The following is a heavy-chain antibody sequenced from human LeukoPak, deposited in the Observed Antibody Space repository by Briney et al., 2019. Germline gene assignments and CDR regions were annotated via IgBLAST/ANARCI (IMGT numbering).Heavy chain of an antibody. CDR3: ARVDGGGYEKYYFDY. CDR2: IIPIFGTA. V-gene: IGHV1-69*06. CDR1: GGTFSSYT. Sequence: SVKVSCKASGGTFSSYTISWVRQAPGQGLEWMGGIIPIFGTANYAQKFQGRVTITADKSTSTAYMELSSLRSEDTAVYYCARVDGGGYEKYYFDYWGQGTLVTVSS. D-gene: IGHD5-12*01. J-gene: IGHJ4*02.